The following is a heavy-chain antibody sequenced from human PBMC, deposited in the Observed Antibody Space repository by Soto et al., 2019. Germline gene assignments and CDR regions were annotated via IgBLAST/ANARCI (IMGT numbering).Heavy chain of an antibody. CDR3: AKDGHSVKWYYHMDV. J-gene: IGHJ6*03. CDR1: GFTFSSHA. D-gene: IGHD2-8*01. Sequence: EVQLLESGGGLVQPGGSLRLSCAASGFTFSSHAMTWVRQVPGKGLEWVSTITASGDDTFYADSVKGRFTISRDNSENTVFLQMSSLRAADTAAYYCAKDGHSVKWYYHMDVWGKGTTVTVSS. V-gene: IGHV3-23*01. CDR2: ITASGDDT.